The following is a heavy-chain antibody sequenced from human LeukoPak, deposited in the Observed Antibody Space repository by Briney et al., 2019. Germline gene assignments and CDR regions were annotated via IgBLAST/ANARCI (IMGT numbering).Heavy chain of an antibody. Sequence: ASVKVSCTASGYTFTDYYIHWVRQAPGQGLEWMAWMNPNSGGTSYAQKCQGRVTMTRDTSISTAYMELSRLRFDDTAVYYCARNKEGKSLDYWGQGTLVTVSS. CDR3: ARNKEGKSLDY. CDR2: MNPNSGGT. V-gene: IGHV1-2*02. J-gene: IGHJ4*02. CDR1: GYTFTDYY.